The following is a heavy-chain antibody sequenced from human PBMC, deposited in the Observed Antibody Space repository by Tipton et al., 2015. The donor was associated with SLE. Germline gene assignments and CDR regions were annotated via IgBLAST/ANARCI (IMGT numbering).Heavy chain of an antibody. CDR1: GFTFGDYA. D-gene: IGHD1-26*01. V-gene: IGHV3-49*04. Sequence: QLVQSGGGLAQPGRSLRLSCRTSGFTFGDYAMTWVRQAPGKGLEWVGFIRSNIYGGTTEYAASVRGRFTISRDDSESIVSLQMDSLRSEDTALYYCVRGVRGVGATTLDYWGQGTPVTVSS. CDR2: IRSNIYGGTT. J-gene: IGHJ4*02. CDR3: VRGVRGVGATTLDY.